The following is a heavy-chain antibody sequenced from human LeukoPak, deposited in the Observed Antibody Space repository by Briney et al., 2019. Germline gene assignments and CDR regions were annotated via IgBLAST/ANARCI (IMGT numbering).Heavy chain of an antibody. CDR2: INHSGST. J-gene: IGHJ4*02. CDR3: ARVAATVTELYYFDY. CDR1: GGPFSGYY. V-gene: IGHV4-34*01. Sequence: PSGTLSLTCAVYGGPFSGYYWSWIRQPPGKGLEWIGEINHSGSTNYNPSLKSRVTISVDTSKNQFSLKLSSVTAADTAVYYCARVAATVTELYYFDYWGQGTLVTVSS. D-gene: IGHD4-17*01.